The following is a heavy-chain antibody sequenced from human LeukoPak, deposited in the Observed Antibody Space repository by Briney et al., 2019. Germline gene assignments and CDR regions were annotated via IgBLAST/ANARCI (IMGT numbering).Heavy chain of an antibody. CDR1: GFTFSTYA. CDR2: ISGSGDST. V-gene: IGHV3-23*01. CDR3: AKGTLMDTARLTLDY. D-gene: IGHD6-6*01. Sequence: GGSLRLSCVVSGFTFSTYAMNWVRQAPGKGLEWVSVISGSGDSTHYADSVKGRFTISRDNSKNTLYLQMNSLRAEDTAVYYCAKGTLMDTARLTLDYWGQGTLVTVSP. J-gene: IGHJ4*02.